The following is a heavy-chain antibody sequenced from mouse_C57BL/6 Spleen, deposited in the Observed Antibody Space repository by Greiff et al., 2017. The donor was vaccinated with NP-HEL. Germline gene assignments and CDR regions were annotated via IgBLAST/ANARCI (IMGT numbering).Heavy chain of an antibody. J-gene: IGHJ1*03. V-gene: IGHV1-52*01. Sequence: VQLQQPGAELVRPGSSVKLSCKASGYTFTSYWMHWVKQRPIQGLEWIGNIDPSDSETHCNQKFKDKATLTVDKSSSTAYMQLSSLTSEDSAVYYCARQRQRYFDVWGTGTTVTVSS. CDR1: GYTFTSYW. D-gene: IGHD1-2*01. CDR2: IDPSDSET. CDR3: ARQRQRYFDV.